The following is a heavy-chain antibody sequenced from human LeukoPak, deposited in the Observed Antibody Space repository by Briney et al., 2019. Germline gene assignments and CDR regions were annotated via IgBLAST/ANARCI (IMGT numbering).Heavy chain of an antibody. J-gene: IGHJ4*02. V-gene: IGHV3-48*03. Sequence: GGSLRLSCAASGFTFSSYEMNWVRQAPGKGLEWVSYISSSGSTIYYAESAKGRFTISWDNAKKSVYLQMNSLRAEDTAVYYCARSGKIYFDWLLDYWGQGTLVTVSS. CDR1: GFTFSSYE. CDR3: ARSGKIYFDWLLDY. CDR2: ISSSGSTI. D-gene: IGHD3-9*01.